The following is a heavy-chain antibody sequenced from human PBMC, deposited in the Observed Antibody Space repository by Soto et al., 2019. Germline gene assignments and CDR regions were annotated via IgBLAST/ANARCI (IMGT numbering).Heavy chain of an antibody. CDR2: IYYSGST. V-gene: IGHV4-39*01. D-gene: IGHD3-3*01. CDR3: ARPKNYDFWSGSPTGASFDY. Sequence: PSETLSLTCTVSGGSISSSSYYWGWIRQPPGKGLEWIGSIYYSGSTYYNPSLKSRVTISVDTSKNQFSLKLSSVTAADTAVYYCARPKNYDFWSGSPTGASFDYWGQGTLVTVSS. CDR1: GGSISSSSYY. J-gene: IGHJ4*02.